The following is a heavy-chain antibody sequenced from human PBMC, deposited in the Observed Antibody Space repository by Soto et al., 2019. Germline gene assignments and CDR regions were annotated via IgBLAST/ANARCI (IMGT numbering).Heavy chain of an antibody. CDR1: GFTFNNYA. Sequence: EVQLLQSGGSLVQPGGSLRLSCSTSGFTFNNYAMSWVRQAPGKGLEWVSTISGSGGNTFYADSVKGRFTISRDNSKNTVSLQMNSLRAEDTAVYYCAKPSGLATAGSAFDYWGRGTLVTVSS. J-gene: IGHJ4*02. CDR2: ISGSGGNT. V-gene: IGHV3-23*01. CDR3: AKPSGLATAGSAFDY. D-gene: IGHD6-13*01.